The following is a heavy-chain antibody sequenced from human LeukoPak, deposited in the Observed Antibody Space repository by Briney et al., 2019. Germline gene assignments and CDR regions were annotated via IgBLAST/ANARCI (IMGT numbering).Heavy chain of an antibody. D-gene: IGHD3-22*01. CDR1: GFTFSGSA. J-gene: IGHJ4*02. CDR3: TSPNYYDSGGPWY. V-gene: IGHV3-73*01. Sequence: AGGSLRLSCAASGFTFSGSAMHWVRQASGKGLEWVGRIRSKPNSYATTYTASVKGRFTISRDDSKNTAYLQMNSLKTEDTAVYYCTSPNYYDSGGPWYWGQGILVTVSS. CDR2: IRSKPNSYAT.